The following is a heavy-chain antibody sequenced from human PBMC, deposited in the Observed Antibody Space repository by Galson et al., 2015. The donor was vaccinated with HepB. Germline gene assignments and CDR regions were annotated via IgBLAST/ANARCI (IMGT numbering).Heavy chain of an antibody. CDR3: ATKTDAIYFFDS. D-gene: IGHD2-2*01. CDR1: GLSIDNKW. CDR2: IFREGTA. Sequence: ETLSLTCAVSGLSIDNKWWVWIRQPPGKGLQRMGYIFREGTAFYNPSPESRLTLSRDNFASQVSLKLSAVTAADTATYYCATKTDAIYFFDSWGQGITVTVSS. V-gene: IGHV4-28*01. J-gene: IGHJ4*02.